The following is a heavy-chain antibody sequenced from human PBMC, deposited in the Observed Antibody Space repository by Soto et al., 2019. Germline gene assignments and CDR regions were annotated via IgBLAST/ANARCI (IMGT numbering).Heavy chain of an antibody. J-gene: IGHJ6*02. CDR1: GYTFTSYG. CDR2: ISAYNGNT. CDR3: ARDRDQLTGDDYYYYGMDV. Sequence: QVQLVQSGAEVKKPGASVKVSCKASGYTFTSYGISWVRQAPGQGLEWMGWISAYNGNTNYAQKLQGRVTMTTDTSTSTAYMELRSLRSDDMAVYYCARDRDQLTGDDYYYYGMDVWGQGTTVTVSS. D-gene: IGHD7-27*01. V-gene: IGHV1-18*03.